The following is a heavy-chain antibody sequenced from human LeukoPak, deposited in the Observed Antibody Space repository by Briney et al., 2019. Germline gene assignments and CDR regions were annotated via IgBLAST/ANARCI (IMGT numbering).Heavy chain of an antibody. V-gene: IGHV3-23*01. CDR2: ISGSGADT. Sequence: GGSLRLSCAASGFTFRNYAMSWVRQAPGKGLEWVSAISGSGADTYYADSVTGRFTIPRDNSKNTLYLQMNRLRAEDSAVYYCAKDESGGVGSFDYWGQGTLVTVSS. CDR3: AKDESGGVGSFDY. J-gene: IGHJ4*02. CDR1: GFTFRNYA. D-gene: IGHD3-3*01.